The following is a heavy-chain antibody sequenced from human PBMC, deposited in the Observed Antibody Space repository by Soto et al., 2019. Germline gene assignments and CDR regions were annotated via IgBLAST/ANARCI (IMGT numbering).Heavy chain of an antibody. V-gene: IGHV4-39*01. CDR1: GGSISSSSYY. Sequence: QLQLQESGPGLVKPSETLSLTCTVSGGSISSSSYYWGWIRQPPGKGLEWIGSIYYSGNTYYNPSLKHRVTISVDTSKNQFSLKLSSVTAADTAVYYCARVAAADDAFDIWGQGTMVTASS. CDR2: IYYSGNT. CDR3: ARVAAADDAFDI. D-gene: IGHD6-13*01. J-gene: IGHJ3*02.